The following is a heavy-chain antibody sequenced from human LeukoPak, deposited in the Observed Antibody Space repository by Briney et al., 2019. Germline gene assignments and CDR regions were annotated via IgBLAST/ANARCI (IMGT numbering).Heavy chain of an antibody. CDR1: GFTFSNYA. Sequence: GGSLRLSCAASGFTFSNYAMSWVRQAPGKGLEWVSAISSSGGSTYYADSVKGRFTISRDNSKNTLYLQMNSLRAEDTAVYYCAKDGQVSSGWFDYWGQGTLVTVSS. CDR2: ISSSGGST. D-gene: IGHD6-19*01. V-gene: IGHV3-23*01. J-gene: IGHJ4*02. CDR3: AKDGQVSSGWFDY.